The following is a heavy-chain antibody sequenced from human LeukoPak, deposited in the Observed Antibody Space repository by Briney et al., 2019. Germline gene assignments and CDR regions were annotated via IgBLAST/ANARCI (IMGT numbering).Heavy chain of an antibody. CDR3: AREPVIAAAGEFDY. CDR2: INPNSGGT. J-gene: IGHJ4*02. Sequence: GASVKVSCKASGYTFTSYYMHWVRQAPGQGLEWMGWINPNSGGTNYAQKFQGRVTMTRDTSISTAYMELSRLRSDDTAVYYCAREPVIAAAGEFDYWGQGTLVTVSS. CDR1: GYTFTSYY. V-gene: IGHV1-2*02. D-gene: IGHD6-13*01.